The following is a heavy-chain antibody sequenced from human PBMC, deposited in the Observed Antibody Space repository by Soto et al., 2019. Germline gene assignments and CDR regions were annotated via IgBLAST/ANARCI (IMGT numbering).Heavy chain of an antibody. CDR1: GFTFSSYA. Sequence: GGSLSLSCAASGFTFSSYAMSWVRQAPGKGLEWVSAISGSGGSTYYADSVKGRFTISRDNSKNTLYLQMNSLRAEDTAVYYCAKAPRVRDGYNCWGQGTLVTVSS. D-gene: IGHD5-12*01. V-gene: IGHV3-23*01. CDR3: AKAPRVRDGYNC. J-gene: IGHJ4*02. CDR2: ISGSGGST.